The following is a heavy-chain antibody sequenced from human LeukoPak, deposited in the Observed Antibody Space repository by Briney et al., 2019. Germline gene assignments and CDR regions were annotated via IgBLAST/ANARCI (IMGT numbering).Heavy chain of an antibody. Sequence: SVKGRFTTSRDNSKNTLYLQMDRVRTEDTAVYYCVRGFRFWDPGDHWGQGTPVTVSS. J-gene: IGHJ4*02. CDR3: VRGFRFWDPGDH. D-gene: IGHD3-10*01. V-gene: IGHV3-53*05.